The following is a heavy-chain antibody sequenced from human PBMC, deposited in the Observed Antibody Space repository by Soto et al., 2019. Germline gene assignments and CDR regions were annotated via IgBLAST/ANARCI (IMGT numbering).Heavy chain of an antibody. D-gene: IGHD3-10*01. CDR3: ARQQLLWFGELLYYFDY. V-gene: IGHV4-39*01. Sequence: QLQLQESGPGLVKPSETLSLTCTVSGGSISSSSYYWGWIRQPPGKGLEWIGSIYYSGSTYYNPSLKSRVTISVDTSKTQFSLKLSSVTAADTAVYYCARQQLLWFGELLYYFDYWGQGTLVTVSS. J-gene: IGHJ4*02. CDR1: GGSISSSSYY. CDR2: IYYSGST.